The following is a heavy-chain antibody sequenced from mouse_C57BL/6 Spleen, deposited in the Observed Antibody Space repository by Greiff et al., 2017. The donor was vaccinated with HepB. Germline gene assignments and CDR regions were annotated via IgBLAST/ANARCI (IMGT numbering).Heavy chain of an antibody. V-gene: IGHV5-16*01. D-gene: IGHD2-1*01. Sequence: EVHLVESEGGLVQPGSSMKLSCTASGFTFSDYYMAWVRQVPEKGLEWVANINYDGSSTYYLDSLKSRFIISRDNAKNILYLQMSSLKSEDTATYYCARDYGNNYYAMDYWGQGTSVTVSS. CDR2: INYDGSST. CDR1: GFTFSDYY. J-gene: IGHJ4*01. CDR3: ARDYGNNYYAMDY.